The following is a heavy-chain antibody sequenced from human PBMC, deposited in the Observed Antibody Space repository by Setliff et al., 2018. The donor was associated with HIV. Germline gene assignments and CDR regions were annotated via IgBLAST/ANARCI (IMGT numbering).Heavy chain of an antibody. V-gene: IGHV3-15*01. D-gene: IGHD3-22*01. CDR3: AFYDSSGYYYSDN. CDR1: GFIFRSAW. CDR2: IKSKSDDGTA. Sequence: GGSLRLSCTASGFIFRSAWMTWVRRAPGKGLEWVGRIKSKSDDGTADYAAAVKDRFTMSRDDSKDTLYLLMNSLKTEDTAVYFCAFYDSSGYYYSDNWGQGTLVTVSS. J-gene: IGHJ4*02.